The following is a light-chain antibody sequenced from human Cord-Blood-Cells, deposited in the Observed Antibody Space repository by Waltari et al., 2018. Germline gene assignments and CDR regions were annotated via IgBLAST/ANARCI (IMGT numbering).Light chain of an antibody. V-gene: IGLV2-23*02. J-gene: IGLJ3*02. CDR2: EVS. CDR1: SRDVGGYNL. CDR3: CSYAGSSTLV. Sequence: QSALTQPASVSGSPGQSITIPCPGTSRDVGGYNLVSWYQQHPGKAPKLMIYEVSKRPSGVSNRFSCSKSGNTASLTISGLQAEDEADYYCCSYAGSSTLVFGGGTKLTVL.